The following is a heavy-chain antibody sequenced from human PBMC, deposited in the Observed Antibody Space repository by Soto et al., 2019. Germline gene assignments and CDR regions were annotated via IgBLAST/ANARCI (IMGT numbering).Heavy chain of an antibody. Sequence: QVQLQESGPGLVKPSQTLSLTCTVSGGSISSGGYYWSWIRQHPGKGLEWIGYIYYSGSTYYNPSLKSRVXXSVDXXKXXXXLXLSSVTAADTAVYYCARSIDPWGQGTLVTVSS. CDR3: ARSIDP. CDR1: GGSISSGGYY. V-gene: IGHV4-31*03. CDR2: IYYSGST. J-gene: IGHJ5*02.